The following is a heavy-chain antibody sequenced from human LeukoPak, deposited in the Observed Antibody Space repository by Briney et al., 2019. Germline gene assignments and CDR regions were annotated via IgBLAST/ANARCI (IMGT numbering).Heavy chain of an antibody. Sequence: PSQTLSLTCAVSGGSISSGSYYWSWIRQPAGKGLEWIGRIYTSGSTNYNPSLKSRVTISVDTSKNQFSLKLSSVTAADTAVYYCARGDSSGFYWGQGTLVTVSS. V-gene: IGHV4-61*02. CDR2: IYTSGST. D-gene: IGHD3-22*01. CDR1: GGSISSGSYY. CDR3: ARGDSSGFY. J-gene: IGHJ4*02.